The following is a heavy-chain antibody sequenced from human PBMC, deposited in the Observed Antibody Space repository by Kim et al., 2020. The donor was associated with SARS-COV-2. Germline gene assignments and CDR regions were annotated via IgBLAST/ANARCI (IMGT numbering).Heavy chain of an antibody. D-gene: IGHD3-10*01. CDR3: ARLWVLWFGERKGWFDP. J-gene: IGHJ5*02. CDR1: GGSISSSSYY. Sequence: SETLSLTCTVSGGSISSSSYYWGWIRQPPGKGLEWIGSIYYSGSTYYNPSLKSRVTISVDTSKNQFSLKLSSVTAADTAVYYCARLWVLWFGERKGWFDPWGQGTLVTVSS. V-gene: IGHV4-39*01. CDR2: IYYSGST.